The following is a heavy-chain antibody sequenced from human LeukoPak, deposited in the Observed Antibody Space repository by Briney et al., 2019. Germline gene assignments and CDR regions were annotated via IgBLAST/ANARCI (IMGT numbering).Heavy chain of an antibody. CDR3: AIDGGIGYYYPFDY. D-gene: IGHD3-22*01. Sequence: GGSLRFSCAASGFTFSSYAMSWVRQAPGKGLEWVSGISGSGGSTYYADSVKGRFTISRDNSKNTLYLQMNSLRAEDTAVYYCAIDGGIGYYYPFDYWGQGTLVTVSS. CDR1: GFTFSSYA. CDR2: ISGSGGST. V-gene: IGHV3-23*01. J-gene: IGHJ4*02.